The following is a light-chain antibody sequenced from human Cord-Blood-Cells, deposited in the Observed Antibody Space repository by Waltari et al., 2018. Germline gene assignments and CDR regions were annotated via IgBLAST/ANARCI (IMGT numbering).Light chain of an antibody. CDR1: QSVSSN. CDR3: KQYNNCTPYS. V-gene: IGKV3-15*01. J-gene: IGKJ2*03. Sequence: EIVMTQSPATLSVSPGERATLSCRASQSVSSNLAWYHNKPGQAPRLLIYGASTRATGLPARSSGSGSGPELTLTISSLQSEDFAVYYCKQYNNCTPYSFGKGTKLEIK. CDR2: GAS.